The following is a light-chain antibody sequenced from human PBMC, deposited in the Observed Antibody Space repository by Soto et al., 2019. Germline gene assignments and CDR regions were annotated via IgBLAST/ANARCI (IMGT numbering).Light chain of an antibody. CDR1: QSVGNN. CDR3: QQYGNSPRT. J-gene: IGKJ1*01. V-gene: IGKV3-20*01. Sequence: EIVMTQSPATVSVSPGERATLSCRASQSVGNNLAWYQQKPGQAPSLLIYSASIRATGIPDRFSGSGSGTDFTLTISSLEPEDFAVYYCQQYGNSPRTFGQGTKVDI. CDR2: SAS.